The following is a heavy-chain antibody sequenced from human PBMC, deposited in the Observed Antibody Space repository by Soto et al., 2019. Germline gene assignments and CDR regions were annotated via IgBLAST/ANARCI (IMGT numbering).Heavy chain of an antibody. CDR1: GYTFTSYA. V-gene: IGHV1-3*01. CDR3: ASHDTYLAAAGSQWLEIYYYYGMDV. J-gene: IGHJ6*02. D-gene: IGHD6-13*01. CDR2: INAGNGNT. Sequence: GASVKVSCKASGYTFTSYAMHWVRQAPGQRLEWMGWINAGNGNTKYSQKFQGRVTITRDTSASTAYMELSSLRSEDTAVYYCASHDTYLAAAGSQWLEIYYYYGMDVWGQGTTVTVSS.